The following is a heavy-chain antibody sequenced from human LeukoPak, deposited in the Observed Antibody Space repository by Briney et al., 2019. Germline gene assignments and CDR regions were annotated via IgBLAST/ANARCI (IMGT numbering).Heavy chain of an antibody. Sequence: GGSLRLSCVASGFPFSAYAMSWVRQAPNKGLEWVSGIRGVGDPAYYAESVKGRFTISRDNSKNSLYLQMNSLRAEDTALYYCAKGPFGSDPYYYYMDVWGKGTTVTVSS. J-gene: IGHJ6*03. D-gene: IGHD6-19*01. V-gene: IGHV3-23*01. CDR1: GFPFSAYA. CDR2: IRGVGDPA. CDR3: AKGPFGSDPYYYYMDV.